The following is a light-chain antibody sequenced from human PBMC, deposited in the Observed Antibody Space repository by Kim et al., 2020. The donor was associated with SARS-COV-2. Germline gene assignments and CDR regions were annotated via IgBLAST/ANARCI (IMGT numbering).Light chain of an antibody. CDR2: VNSDGSH. J-gene: IGLJ2*01. CDR3: QTWGTTVV. Sequence: GASVKLTCTLNSGHITYAIAWHQQQPKKDPQYLRKVNSDGSHNRGDGIPERFSGSSSGADRYLTISSLQSEDEADYYCQTWGTTVVFGGGTQLTVL. CDR1: SGHITYA. V-gene: IGLV4-69*01.